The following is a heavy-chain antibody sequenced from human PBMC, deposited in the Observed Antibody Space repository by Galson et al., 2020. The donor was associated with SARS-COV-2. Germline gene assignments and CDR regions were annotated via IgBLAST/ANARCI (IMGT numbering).Heavy chain of an antibody. CDR1: GYTFTGYY. J-gene: IGHJ6*02. D-gene: IGHD3-10*01. Sequence: GESLKISCKASGYTFTGYYMHWVRQAPGQGLEWMGWINPNSGGTNYAQKFQGRVTMTRDTSISTAYMELSRLRSDDTAVYYCARVGLGGSGSYRYYYYYGMDVWGQGTTVTVSS. V-gene: IGHV1-2*02. CDR3: ARVGLGGSGSYRYYYYYGMDV. CDR2: INPNSGGT.